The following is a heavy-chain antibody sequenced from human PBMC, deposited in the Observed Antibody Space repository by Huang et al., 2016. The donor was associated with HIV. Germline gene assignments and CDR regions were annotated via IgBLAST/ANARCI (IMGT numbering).Heavy chain of an antibody. J-gene: IGHJ3*02. CDR2: NSLSGTTI. V-gene: IGHV3-11*01. Sequence: QVQLVESGGGLVKPGGSLRFSCVASGLFSSDHAMNWIRQAPGKRLEWISYNSLSGTTIGYADSVKGRFTSSRDNAKKALFLEMNSLRVEDTAVYYCARRMAGWDDVFDMWGQGTMVTVSS. CDR3: ARRMAGWDDVFDM. D-gene: IGHD6-19*01. CDR1: GLFSSDHA.